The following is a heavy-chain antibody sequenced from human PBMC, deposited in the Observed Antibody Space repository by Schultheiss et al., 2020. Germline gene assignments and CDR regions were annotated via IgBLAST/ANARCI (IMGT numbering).Heavy chain of an antibody. CDR2: ISSSNTI. J-gene: IGHJ6*02. CDR1: GFTFSDYY. Sequence: GESLKISCAASGFTFSDYYMNWVRQAPGKGLEWVSSISSSNTIYYADSMKGRFTISRDNSKNTLYLQMNSLRAEDTAVYYCATDRYYYGMDVWGQGTTVTVS. V-gene: IGHV3-69-1*01. CDR3: ATDRYYYGMDV.